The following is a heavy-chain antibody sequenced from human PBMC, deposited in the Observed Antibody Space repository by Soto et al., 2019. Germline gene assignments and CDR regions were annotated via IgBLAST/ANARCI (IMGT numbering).Heavy chain of an antibody. CDR2: MNPNSGNT. J-gene: IGHJ4*02. CDR1: GYTFTSYD. CDR3: ARGLVDYGDYGIIGGY. Sequence: QVQLVQSGAEVKKPGASVKVSCKASGYTFTSYDINWVRQATGQGLEWMGWMNPNSGNTGYAQKFQGRVTMTRNTSISTAYMELSSLRSEDTAVYYCARGLVDYGDYGIIGGYWGQGTLVTVSS. D-gene: IGHD4-17*01. V-gene: IGHV1-8*01.